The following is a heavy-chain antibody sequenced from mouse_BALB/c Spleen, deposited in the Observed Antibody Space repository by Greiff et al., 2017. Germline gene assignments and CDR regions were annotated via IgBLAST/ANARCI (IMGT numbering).Heavy chain of an antibody. D-gene: IGHD1-1*01. V-gene: IGHV5-17*02. CDR1: GFTFSSFG. Sequence: EVKLVESGGGLVQPGGSRKLSCAASGFTFSSFGMHWVRQAPEKGLEWVAYISSGSSTIYYADTVKGRFTISRDNPKNTLFLQMSSLKSEDTAMYYCARDLAAAWFAYWGQGTLVTVSA. J-gene: IGHJ3*01. CDR3: ARDLAAAWFAY. CDR2: ISSGSSTI.